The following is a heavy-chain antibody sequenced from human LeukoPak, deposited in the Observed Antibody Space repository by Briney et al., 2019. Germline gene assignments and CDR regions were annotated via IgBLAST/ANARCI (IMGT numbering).Heavy chain of an antibody. CDR3: ARAPTVEWLSTYIDV. D-gene: IGHD3-3*01. J-gene: IGHJ6*03. V-gene: IGHV4-34*01. Sequence: SETLSLTCGVYGGSLSGNYWSWIRQSPGKGLEWIGEINHGGITDYNPSLESRVIISEDTSKNQVSLTLSSVTAADTAVYYCARAPTVEWLSTYIDVWGKGTTVTVSS. CDR1: GGSLSGNY. CDR2: INHGGIT.